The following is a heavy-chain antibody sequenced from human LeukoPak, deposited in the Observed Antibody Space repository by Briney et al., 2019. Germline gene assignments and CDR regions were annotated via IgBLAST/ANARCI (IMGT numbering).Heavy chain of an antibody. CDR3: ARVVIGYYYYYYMDV. Sequence: SETLSLTCAVYGGSFSGYYWSWLRQPPGKGLEWIGEINHSGSTNYNPSLKSRVTISVDTSKNQFSLKLSSVTAADTAVYYCARVVIGYYYYYYMDVWGKGTTVTISS. J-gene: IGHJ6*03. V-gene: IGHV4-34*01. CDR1: GGSFSGYY. D-gene: IGHD3-22*01. CDR2: INHSGST.